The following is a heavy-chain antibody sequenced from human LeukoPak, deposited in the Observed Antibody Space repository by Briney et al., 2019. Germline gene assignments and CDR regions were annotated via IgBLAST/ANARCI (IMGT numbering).Heavy chain of an antibody. CDR3: AKAKGYDYPTGDFDY. Sequence: GGSLRLSCAASGFTVSSNYMSWVRQAPGKGLEWVSVIYSGGSTYYADSVKGRFTISRDNAKNSLYLQMNSLRAEDTALYYCAKAKGYDYPTGDFDYWGQGTLVTVSS. V-gene: IGHV3-53*05. J-gene: IGHJ4*02. CDR1: GFTVSSNY. D-gene: IGHD5-12*01. CDR2: IYSGGST.